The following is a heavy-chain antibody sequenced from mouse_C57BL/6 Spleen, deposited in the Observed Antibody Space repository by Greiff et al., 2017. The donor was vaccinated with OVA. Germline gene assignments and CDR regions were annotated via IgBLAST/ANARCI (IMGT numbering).Heavy chain of an antibody. Sequence: EVKLQESGPELVKPGASVKISCKASGYSFTDYNMNWVKQSNGKSLEWIGVINPNYGTTSYNQKFKGKATLTVDQSSSTAYMQLNSLTSEDSAVYYCAREEAGGGYAMDYWGQGTSVTVSS. CDR3: AREEAGGGYAMDY. CDR2: INPNYGTT. J-gene: IGHJ4*01. CDR1: GYSFTDYN. D-gene: IGHD3-1*01. V-gene: IGHV1-39*01.